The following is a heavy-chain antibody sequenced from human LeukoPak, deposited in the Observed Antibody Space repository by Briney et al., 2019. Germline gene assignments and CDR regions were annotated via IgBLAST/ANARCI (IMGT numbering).Heavy chain of an antibody. D-gene: IGHD2-15*01. V-gene: IGHV4-38-2*02. Sequence: KSSETLSLTCTVSGYSISSGYYWGWIRQPPGKGLEWIGSIYYSGSPYYNPSLKSRVTISVDTSLNQFSLKLNSVTAADTAVYYCARYCGGGDCYSKALDYWGQGILVTVSS. CDR3: ARYCGGGDCYSKALDY. J-gene: IGHJ4*02. CDR2: IYYSGSP. CDR1: GYSISSGYY.